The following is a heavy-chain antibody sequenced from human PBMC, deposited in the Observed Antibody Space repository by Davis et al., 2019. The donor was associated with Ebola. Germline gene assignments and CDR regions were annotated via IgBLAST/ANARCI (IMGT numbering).Heavy chain of an antibody. V-gene: IGHV4-39*01. Sequence: SETLSLTCTVSGGSISSSSYYWGWIRQPPGKGLEWIGSIYYSGSTYYNPSLKSRVTISVDTSKNQFSLKLSSVTAADTAVYYCARPRGGSIWPRTYVMDVWGQGTTVTVSS. J-gene: IGHJ6*02. CDR3: ARPRGGSIWPRTYVMDV. D-gene: IGHD6-13*01. CDR1: GGSISSSSYY. CDR2: IYYSGST.